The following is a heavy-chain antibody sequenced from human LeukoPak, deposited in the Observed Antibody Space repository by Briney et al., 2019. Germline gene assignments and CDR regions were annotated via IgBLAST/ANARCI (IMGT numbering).Heavy chain of an antibody. V-gene: IGHV3-48*01. CDR1: GFTFSTYS. J-gene: IGHJ4*02. CDR2: ISSSSTAI. Sequence: SGGSLRLSCAASGFTFSTYSMNWVRQAPGKGLEWVSYISSSSTAIYYADSVKGRFTISRDNAKSSLYLQMNSLRAEDTAVYFCARGVEDYWGQGTLVTVSS. CDR3: ARGVEDY.